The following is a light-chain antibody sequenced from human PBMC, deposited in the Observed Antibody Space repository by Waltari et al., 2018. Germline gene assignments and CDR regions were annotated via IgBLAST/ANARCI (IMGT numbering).Light chain of an antibody. J-gene: IGKJ2*01. Sequence: IQLTQSPSSLSASVGDIVPVTCRASQAISSDLAWYQQKPGEAPKLLIHGASTLTSGVPSRFSGSGSGTDFTLTLSSLQPEDFATYYCQQHKIYPYTFGQGTRVDIK. V-gene: IGKV1-9*01. CDR2: GAS. CDR3: QQHKIYPYT. CDR1: QAISSD.